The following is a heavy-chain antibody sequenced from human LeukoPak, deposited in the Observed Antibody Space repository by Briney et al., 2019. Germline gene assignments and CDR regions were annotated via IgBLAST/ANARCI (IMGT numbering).Heavy chain of an antibody. Sequence: RSSQTLSLTCTVSGGSISSGNWWSWVRQPPGKGLEWIGEIYHSGSTNYNPSLKSRVTISVDKSKNQFSLKLTSVTAADTAVYYCARIGNYYFDYWGQGTLVTVSS. J-gene: IGHJ4*02. D-gene: IGHD1-1*01. CDR3: ARIGNYYFDY. CDR2: IYHSGST. V-gene: IGHV4-4*02. CDR1: GGSISSGNW.